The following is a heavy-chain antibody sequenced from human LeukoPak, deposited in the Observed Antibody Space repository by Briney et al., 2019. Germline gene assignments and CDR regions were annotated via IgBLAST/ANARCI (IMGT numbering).Heavy chain of an antibody. CDR2: ISSSSSYI. D-gene: IGHD6-13*01. CDR3: ARVGSSSWIYFDY. J-gene: IGHJ4*02. CDR1: GFTFSSYS. V-gene: IGHV3-21*01. Sequence: PGGSLRLSRAASGFTFSSYSMNRVRQAPGKGLEWVSSISSSSSYIYYADSVKGRFTISRDNAKNSLYLQMNSLRAEDTAVYYCARVGSSSWIYFDYWGQGTLVTVSS.